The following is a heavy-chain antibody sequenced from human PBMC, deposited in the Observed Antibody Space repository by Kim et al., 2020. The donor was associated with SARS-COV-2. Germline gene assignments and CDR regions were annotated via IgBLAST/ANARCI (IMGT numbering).Heavy chain of an antibody. D-gene: IGHD1-1*01. CDR1: GFTFSSYS. CDR2: ISSSSSYI. V-gene: IGHV3-21*01. Sequence: GGSLRLSCAASGFTFSSYSMNWVRQAPGKGLEWVSSISSSSSYIYYADSVKGRFTISRDNAKNSLYLQMNSLRAEDTAVYYCARALPLWKPYYYYYGMDVWGQGTTVTVSS. J-gene: IGHJ6*02. CDR3: ARALPLWKPYYYYYGMDV.